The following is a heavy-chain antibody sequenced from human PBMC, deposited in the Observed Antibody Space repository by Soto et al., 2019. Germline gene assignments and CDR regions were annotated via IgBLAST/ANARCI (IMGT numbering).Heavy chain of an antibody. J-gene: IGHJ5*02. CDR1: GGSISSAGYS. Sequence: QLQLQESGSGLVKPSETLSLTCGVSGGSISSAGYSWGWIRQPPGKTLEWIGYIYNSGSMAYNPSLKTRVTISLDRAKNQFSLKLISVTAADTAVYYCVRGVCRTNCFVGSQWFDPWGQGISVTVSS. CDR3: VRGVCRTNCFVGSQWFDP. D-gene: IGHD2-21*01. CDR2: IYNSGSM. V-gene: IGHV4-30-2*01.